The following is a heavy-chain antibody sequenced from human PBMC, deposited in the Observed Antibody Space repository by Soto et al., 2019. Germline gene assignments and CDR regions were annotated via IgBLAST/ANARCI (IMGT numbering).Heavy chain of an antibody. J-gene: IGHJ6*04. CDR2: ISYDGSNK. CDR3: AKDNYYGSGSYYPIHNGMDV. CDR1: GFTFSSYG. Sequence: QVQLVESGGGVVQPGRSLRLSCAASGFTFSSYGMHWVRQAPGKGLEWVAVISYDGSNKYYADSVKGRFTISRDNSKNTLYLQMNSLRAEDTAVYYCAKDNYYGSGSYYPIHNGMDVWGEGTTVTVSS. V-gene: IGHV3-30*18. D-gene: IGHD3-10*01.